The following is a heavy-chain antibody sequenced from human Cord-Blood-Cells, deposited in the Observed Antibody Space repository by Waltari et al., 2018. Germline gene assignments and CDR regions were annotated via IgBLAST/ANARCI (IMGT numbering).Heavy chain of an antibody. D-gene: IGHD3-3*01. J-gene: IGHJ4*02. CDR2: IYSGGST. Sequence: EVQLVESGGGLIQPGGSLRLSCAASGFTVSSTYMSWVRQAPGKGLEWVSVIYSGGSTYYADSVKGRFTISRDNSKNTLYLQMNSLRAEDTAVYYCARALPNDFWSGYSFDYWGQGTLVTVSS. V-gene: IGHV3-53*01. CDR3: ARALPNDFWSGYSFDY. CDR1: GFTVSSTY.